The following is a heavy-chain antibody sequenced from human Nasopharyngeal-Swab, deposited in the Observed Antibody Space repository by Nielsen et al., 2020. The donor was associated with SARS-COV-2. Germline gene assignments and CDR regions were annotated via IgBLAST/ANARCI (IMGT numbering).Heavy chain of an antibody. CDR2: ISAYNGNT. J-gene: IGHJ4*02. V-gene: IGHV1-18*01. Sequence: ASVKVSCKASGYTFTIYGISWVRPAPGQGLEWMGWISAYNGNTNYAQKLQGRVTMTTDTSTSTAYMELRSLRSDDTAVYYCARDPAVYCSGGSCYSAGAHDDYWGQGKLVTVSS. D-gene: IGHD2-15*01. CDR1: GYTFTIYG. CDR3: ARDPAVYCSGGSCYSAGAHDDY.